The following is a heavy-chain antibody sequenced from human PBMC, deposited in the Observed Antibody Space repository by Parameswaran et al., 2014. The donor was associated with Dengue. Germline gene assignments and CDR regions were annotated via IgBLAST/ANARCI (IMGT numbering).Heavy chain of an antibody. J-gene: IGHJ6*02. CDR2: INESGIT. D-gene: IGHD6-6*01. CDR3: ARKKGSSPDGTQYYFYYGMDV. V-gene: IGHV4-34*01. Sequence: WIRQPPGKGLEWIGEINESGITNSNPSLKSRVTISVDASNNQFSLRLSAVTAEDTAVYFCARKKGSSPDGTQYYFYYGMDVWGQGTTVTVSS.